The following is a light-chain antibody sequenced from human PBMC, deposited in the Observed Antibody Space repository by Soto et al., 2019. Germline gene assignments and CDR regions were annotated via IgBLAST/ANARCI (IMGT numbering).Light chain of an antibody. CDR2: DNN. CDR1: SSNIGNNY. V-gene: IGLV1-51*01. J-gene: IGLJ2*01. CDR3: QSYDSRLSGSEV. Sequence: QSVLTQSPSVSAAPGQQVTISCSGSSSNIGNNYVSWYQQLPGTAPKLLIYDNNKRPSGIPDRFSGSKSGTSGTLDITGLQTGDEADYYCQSYDSRLSGSEVFGGGTKLTVL.